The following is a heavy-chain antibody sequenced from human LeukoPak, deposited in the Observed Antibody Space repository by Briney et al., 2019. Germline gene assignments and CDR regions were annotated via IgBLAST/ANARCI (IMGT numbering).Heavy chain of an antibody. CDR3: ARVGSGCSSTSCYLPPREEMFGFDI. D-gene: IGHD2-2*01. Sequence: SETLSLTCTVSGGSISSWYWSWIRQPPGKGLEWIGYIYDSGSTNYNPSLKSRVTTSVDTSKNQFSLKLSSVTAADTAVYYCARVGSGCSSTSCYLPPREEMFGFDIWGQGTMVTVSS. J-gene: IGHJ3*02. V-gene: IGHV4-59*12. CDR1: GGSISSWY. CDR2: IYDSGST.